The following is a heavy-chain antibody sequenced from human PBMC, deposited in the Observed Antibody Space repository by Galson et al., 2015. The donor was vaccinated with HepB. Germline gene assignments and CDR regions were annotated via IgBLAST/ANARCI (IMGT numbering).Heavy chain of an antibody. J-gene: IGHJ6*01. CDR2: IYYTGST. CDR3: ARQYPPDSSSYRALYYGMDV. V-gene: IGHV4-31*03. D-gene: IGHD6-13*01. Sequence: TLSLTCTVSGVSIGNGGYYWSWIRQRPGKGLEWIGHIYYTGSTYYNPSLESRVIISVDTSKNQFSLRLSSVTAADTAVYYCARQYPPDSSSYRALYYGMDVWGQGTTVIVSS. CDR1: GVSIGNGGYY.